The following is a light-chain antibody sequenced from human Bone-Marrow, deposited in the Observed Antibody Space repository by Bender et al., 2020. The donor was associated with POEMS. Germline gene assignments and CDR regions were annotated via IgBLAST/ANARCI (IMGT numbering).Light chain of an antibody. CDR3: QVWDGSSDHPV. Sequence: SYVLTQPPSVSVAPGQTARITCGGNNIESTSVHWYQQKPGQAPVLVVYDDSDRPSGIPERFSGSNSGNTATLTISRVAAGDEADYYCQVWDGSSDHPVFGEGTKLTVL. CDR2: DDS. CDR1: NIESTS. V-gene: IGLV3-21*02. J-gene: IGLJ2*01.